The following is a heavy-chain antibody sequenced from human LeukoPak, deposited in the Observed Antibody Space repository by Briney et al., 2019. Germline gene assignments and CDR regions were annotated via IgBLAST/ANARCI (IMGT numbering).Heavy chain of an antibody. J-gene: IGHJ4*02. CDR1: GFTFSSYS. CDR3: AKDQREDSLPHY. D-gene: IGHD2-15*01. CDR2: ICSTSRCI. V-gene: IGHV3-21*01. Sequence: KAGGSLRLSCAASGFTFSSYSMNWVRQAPGKGLEWVSSICSTSRCIFYADSVKGRFTISRDNSKNTLYLQMNSLRAEDTAVYYCAKDQREDSLPHYWGQGTLVTVSS.